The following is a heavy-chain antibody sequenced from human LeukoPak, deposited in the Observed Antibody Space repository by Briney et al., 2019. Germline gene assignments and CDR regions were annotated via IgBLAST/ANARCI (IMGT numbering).Heavy chain of an antibody. J-gene: IGHJ4*02. CDR2: IGSDNKP. D-gene: IGHD3-10*01. Sequence: GGSLRLSCEASGFTFSAYAMTWVRQAPGKGLEWVSSIGSDNKPHYSESVKGRFTISRDNSKNMLYLQMNSLRAEDTAVYYCAKPYYYGSRSYMDYWGQGTLVTVSS. V-gene: IGHV3-23*05. CDR1: GFTFSAYA. CDR3: AKPYYYGSRSYMDY.